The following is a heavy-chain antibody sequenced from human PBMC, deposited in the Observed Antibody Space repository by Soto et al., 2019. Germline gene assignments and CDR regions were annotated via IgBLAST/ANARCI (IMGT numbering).Heavy chain of an antibody. V-gene: IGHV3-7*01. CDR1: GFTFSSYW. Sequence: GGSLRLSCAASGFTFSSYWMSWVRQAPGKGLEWVANIRQDGSEKYYVDSVKGRFTISRDNAKNSLYLQMNSLRAEDTAVYYCARVTTTSSGWYRGHKYFQHWGQGTLVTVSS. CDR2: IRQDGSEK. J-gene: IGHJ1*01. D-gene: IGHD6-19*01. CDR3: ARVTTTSSGWYRGHKYFQH.